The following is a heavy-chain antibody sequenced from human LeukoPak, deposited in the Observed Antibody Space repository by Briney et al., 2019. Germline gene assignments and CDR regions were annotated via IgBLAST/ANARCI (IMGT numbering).Heavy chain of an antibody. CDR1: GFTFSSHW. J-gene: IGHJ4*02. D-gene: IGHD3-22*01. V-gene: IGHV3-74*01. Sequence: GGSLRLSCAASGFTFSSHWMHWVRQAPGKGLVWVSRINTDGSGTDYADSVKGRFTISRDNAKNTLYLQMNSLRAEDTAVYYCATFSYYYDSSGYKDYWGQGTLVTVSS. CDR3: ATFSYYYDSSGYKDY. CDR2: INTDGSGT.